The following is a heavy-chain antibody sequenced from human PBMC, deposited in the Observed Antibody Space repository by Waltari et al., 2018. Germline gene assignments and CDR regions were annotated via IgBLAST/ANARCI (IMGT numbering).Heavy chain of an antibody. D-gene: IGHD3-22*01. V-gene: IGHV1-18*04. CDR2: KTAYNGNT. Sequence: QVQLVQSGAEVKKPGASVKVSCKASGYPFTSYGISGVRQAPGQGLEWMGWKTAYNGNTYYAQKLQGRVTMTTDTSTNTAYMELRSLRSDDTAVYYCARDRAVVGINRQGPGDYWGQGTLVTVSS. CDR3: ARDRAVVGINRQGPGDY. CDR1: GYPFTSYG. J-gene: IGHJ4*02.